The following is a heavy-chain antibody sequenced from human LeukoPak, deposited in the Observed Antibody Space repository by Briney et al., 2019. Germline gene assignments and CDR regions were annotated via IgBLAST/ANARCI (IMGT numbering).Heavy chain of an antibody. CDR3: AVNYYDSSGYYFDY. Sequence: NPSETLSLTCTVSGGSISSSSYYWGWIRQPPGKRLEWIGSIYYSGSTYYNPSLKSRVTISVDTSKNQFSLKLSSVTAADTAVYYCAVNYYDSSGYYFDYWGQGTLVTVSS. V-gene: IGHV4-39*01. D-gene: IGHD3-22*01. CDR2: IYYSGST. J-gene: IGHJ4*02. CDR1: GGSISSSSYY.